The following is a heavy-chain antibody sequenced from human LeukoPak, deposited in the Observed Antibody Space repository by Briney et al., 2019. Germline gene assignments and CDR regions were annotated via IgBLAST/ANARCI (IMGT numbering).Heavy chain of an antibody. CDR1: GFTFSSYA. CDR2: ISGSGGST. Sequence: GGSLRLSCAASGFTFSSYAMSWVRQAPGKGLEWVSAISGSGGSTYYADSVKGRFTISRDNSKNTLYLQMNSLRAEDTAVYYCARPIVVVTSYYFDYWGQGTLVTVSS. V-gene: IGHV3-23*01. D-gene: IGHD3-22*01. CDR3: ARPIVVVTSYYFDY. J-gene: IGHJ4*02.